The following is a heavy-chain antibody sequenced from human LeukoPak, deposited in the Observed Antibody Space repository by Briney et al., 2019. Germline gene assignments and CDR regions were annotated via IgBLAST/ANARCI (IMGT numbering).Heavy chain of an antibody. V-gene: IGHV3-64*01. CDR1: GFTFSSYA. J-gene: IGHJ3*02. Sequence: GGSLRLSCAASGFTFSSYAMHWVRQAPGKGLEYVSAISSNGGSTYYANSVKGRFTISRDNSKNTLYLQMGSLRAEDMAVYYCARVGQQKAFDSWGQGTMVTVSS. D-gene: IGHD6-13*01. CDR3: ARVGQQKAFDS. CDR2: ISSNGGST.